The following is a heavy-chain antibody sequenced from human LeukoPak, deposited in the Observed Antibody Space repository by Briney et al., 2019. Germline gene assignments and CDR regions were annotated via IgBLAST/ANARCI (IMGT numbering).Heavy chain of an antibody. J-gene: IGHJ5*02. CDR2: IYYSGST. D-gene: IGHD3-22*01. Sequence: PSETLSLTCTVSGASINGYFWNWIRQPPGKGLEWIGYIYYSGSTNYNPSLKSRVTISVDTSKNQFSLKLSSVTAADMAVYYCARDIGSSGLDNWFDPWGQGTLVTVSS. CDR3: ARDIGSSGLDNWFDP. CDR1: GASINGYF. V-gene: IGHV4-59*01.